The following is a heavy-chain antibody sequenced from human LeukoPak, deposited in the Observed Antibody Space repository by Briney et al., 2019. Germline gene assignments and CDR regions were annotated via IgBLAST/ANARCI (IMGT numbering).Heavy chain of an antibody. CDR2: VSSGSSTI. CDR1: GFTFSDYY. D-gene: IGHD1-26*01. CDR3: ARARSGKWGFDY. Sequence: PGGTLRLSCAASGFTFSDYYMSWIRQAPGKALEWVSYVSSGSSTIYYADSVKGRFTVSRDNGKRSLYLHMNSLRAEDTAMYYCARARSGKWGFDYWGQGTLVTVSS. J-gene: IGHJ4*02. V-gene: IGHV3-11*04.